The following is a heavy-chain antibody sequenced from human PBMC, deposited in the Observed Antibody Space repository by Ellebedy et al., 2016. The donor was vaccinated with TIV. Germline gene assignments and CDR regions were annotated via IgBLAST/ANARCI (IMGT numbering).Heavy chain of an antibody. CDR1: GGSVSSSGIYY. Sequence: SETLSLTXTVSGGSVSSSGIYYWNWLRQAPGKGLEWIGCVHYSGSTNYNPSLKSRATISVDTSKNHFSLKLSSVTAADTAVYYCTRGFRDGDLPWEVLGYWGQGTLVTVSS. D-gene: IGHD2-21*02. CDR3: TRGFRDGDLPWEVLGY. J-gene: IGHJ4*02. CDR2: VHYSGST. V-gene: IGHV4-61*03.